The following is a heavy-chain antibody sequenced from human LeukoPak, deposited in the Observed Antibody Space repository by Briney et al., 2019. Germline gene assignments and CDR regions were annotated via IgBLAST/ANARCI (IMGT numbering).Heavy chain of an antibody. CDR3: ARGRDRSKAGDH. V-gene: IGHV4-34*01. CDR1: GGSCDDYY. CDR2: IHPHGIL. Sequence: PSETLSLTCAVYGGSCDDYYCSWIRQPPGKGLEWIGEIHPHGILYYNSSLTSRVTISIDTSKSQFSLRLTSVTAADTAFYYCARGRDRSKAGDHWGQGSLVTVSS. J-gene: IGHJ4*02. D-gene: IGHD5-24*01.